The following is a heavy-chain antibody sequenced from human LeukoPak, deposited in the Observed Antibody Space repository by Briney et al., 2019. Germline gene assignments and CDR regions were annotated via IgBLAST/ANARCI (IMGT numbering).Heavy chain of an antibody. J-gene: IGHJ4*02. CDR1: GGSMIRSRYD. CDR3: AGDGGYGEYLPRDDY. D-gene: IGHD4-17*01. Sequence: SETLSLTCTVSGGSMIRSRYDWGGIREPPGKEGEWIGRIYYSGNTYNNPWLESRFTRSVEKSKNQFYLKLSCVTDADTAVYYCAGDGGYGEYLPRDDYWGQGTLVTVSS. CDR2: IYYSGNT. V-gene: IGHV4-39*01.